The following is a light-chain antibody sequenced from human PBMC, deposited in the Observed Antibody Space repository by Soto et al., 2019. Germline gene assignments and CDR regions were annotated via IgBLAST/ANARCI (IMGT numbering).Light chain of an antibody. CDR2: GAF. CDR3: QPYNNWPRT. J-gene: IGKJ1*01. CDR1: QSVSSS. Sequence: EIVMTQSPGTLSVSPGERATLSCRASQSVSSSLAWFQLKPSQAPRLLIYGAFTRATGIPARFSGSRLGTKFTLTISRLQSEDFSVYYCQPYNNWPRTFRKGLKVEI. V-gene: IGKV3-15*01.